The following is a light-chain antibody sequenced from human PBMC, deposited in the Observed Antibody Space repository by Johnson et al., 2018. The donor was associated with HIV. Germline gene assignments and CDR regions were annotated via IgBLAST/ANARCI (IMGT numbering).Light chain of an antibody. CDR1: SSNIGNNY. CDR2: ENN. J-gene: IGLJ1*01. Sequence: QSVLTQPPSVSAAPGQKVTISCSGSSSNIGNNYVSWYQQLPGTAPKLLIYENNKRPSGIPDRFSGSKSGTSATLGITGLPTGDEADYYCGTWDSSLSAGFFGTGTKVTVL. V-gene: IGLV1-51*02. CDR3: GTWDSSLSAGF.